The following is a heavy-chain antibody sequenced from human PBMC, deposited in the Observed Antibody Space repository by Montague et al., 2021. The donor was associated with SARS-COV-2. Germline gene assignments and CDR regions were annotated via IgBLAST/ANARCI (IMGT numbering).Heavy chain of an antibody. D-gene: IGHD6-13*01. CDR1: GGSISSSSYY. J-gene: IGHJ6*03. CDR2: IYYSGST. Sequence: SETLSLTCTVSGGSISSSSYYWGWIRQPPGKGLEWIGSIYYSGSTYYNPSLKSRVTISVDTSENQFSLKLSSVTAADTAVYYCASSWLYYYYMDVWGKGTTVTVSS. CDR3: ASSWLYYYYMDV. V-gene: IGHV4-39*01.